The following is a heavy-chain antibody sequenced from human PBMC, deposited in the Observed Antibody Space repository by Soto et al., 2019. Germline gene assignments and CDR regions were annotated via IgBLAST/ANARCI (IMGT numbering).Heavy chain of an antibody. CDR1: GGSFSGYY. CDR2: INHSGST. V-gene: IGHV4-34*01. J-gene: IGHJ4*02. Sequence: SETLSLTCAVYGGSFSGYYWSWIRQPPGKGLEWIGEINHSGSTNYNPSLKSRVTISVDTSKNQFSLKLSSVTAADTAVYYCARGGRTAMVTRYFDYWGQGTLVTVSS. CDR3: ARGGRTAMVTRYFDY. D-gene: IGHD5-18*01.